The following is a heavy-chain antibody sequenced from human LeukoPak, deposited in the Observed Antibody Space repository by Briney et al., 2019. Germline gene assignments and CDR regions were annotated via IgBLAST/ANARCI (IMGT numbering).Heavy chain of an antibody. CDR3: AREGAVAGFHLDY. CDR2: IYTGGST. J-gene: IGHJ4*02. Sequence: PSRTLSLTCTVSGGSISNYYWSWVRQPAGKGLEWIGRIYTGGSTNYNPSLKSRVTMSADTSKNQFSLKLSSVTAADTAVYYCAREGAVAGFHLDYWGQGTLVTVSS. D-gene: IGHD6-19*01. CDR1: GGSISNYY. V-gene: IGHV4-4*07.